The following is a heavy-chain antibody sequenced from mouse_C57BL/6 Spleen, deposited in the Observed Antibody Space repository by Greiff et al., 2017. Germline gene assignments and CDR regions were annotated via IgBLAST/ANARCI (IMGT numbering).Heavy chain of an antibody. V-gene: IGHV6-6*01. J-gene: IGHJ3*01. D-gene: IGHD1-1*01. CDR1: GFTFSDAW. CDR2: IRNKANNHAT. Sequence: DVQLQESGGGLVQPGGSMKLSCAASGFTFSDAWMDWVRQSPEKGLEWVAEIRNKANNHATYYAESVKGRFTISRDDSKSSVYLQLNSLRAEDTGIYYCTRPNLYYYGSPPWFAYWGQGTLVTVSA. CDR3: TRPNLYYYGSPPWFAY.